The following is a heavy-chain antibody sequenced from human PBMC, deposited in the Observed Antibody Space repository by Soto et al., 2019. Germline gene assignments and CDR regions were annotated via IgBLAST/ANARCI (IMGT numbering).Heavy chain of an antibody. D-gene: IGHD6-13*01. CDR2: IYYTGRT. CDR1: GTSVNSGAYY. Sequence: SETLSLTCTVSGTSVNSGAYYWSWIRQPPGKGLEWIGNIYYTGRTSYNPSFRSRVTLSIDTSKNQFSLNLNSVTAADTAVYYCASSHAGAHITAAVHWGQGTLVTVS. J-gene: IGHJ4*02. CDR3: ASSHAGAHITAAVH. V-gene: IGHV4-61*08.